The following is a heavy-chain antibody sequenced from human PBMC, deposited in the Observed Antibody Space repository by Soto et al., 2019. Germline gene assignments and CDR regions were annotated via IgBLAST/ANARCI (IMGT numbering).Heavy chain of an antibody. Sequence: WIRQPPGKGLEWIGTIYYSGTTYYNPSLRSRVTISVDTSQNQFSLKLSSVTAADTAVYYCARHRCSSPSCYVYYNYYGMDVWGQGTTVTVSS. CDR2: IYYSGTT. CDR3: ARHRCSSPSCYVYYNYYGMDV. V-gene: IGHV4-39*01. D-gene: IGHD2-2*01. J-gene: IGHJ6*02.